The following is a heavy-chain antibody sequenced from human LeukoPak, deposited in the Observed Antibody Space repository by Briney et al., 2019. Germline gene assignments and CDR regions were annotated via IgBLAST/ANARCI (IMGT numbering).Heavy chain of an antibody. CDR3: VSFYETY. CDR1: GNYL. J-gene: IGHJ4*02. V-gene: IGHV3-74*01. D-gene: IGHD2/OR15-2a*01. CDR2: INSDGSWT. Sequence: GGSLRLSFAASGNYLMHWVRQAPGEGLVWVSHINSDGSWTSYADSVKGRFTISKDNAKNTVYLQMNNLRAEDTAVYYCVSFYETYWGRGTLVTVST.